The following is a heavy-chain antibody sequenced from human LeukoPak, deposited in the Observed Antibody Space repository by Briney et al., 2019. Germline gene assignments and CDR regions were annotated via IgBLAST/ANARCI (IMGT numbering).Heavy chain of an antibody. V-gene: IGHV1-69*13. CDR1: EGTFSSYA. Sequence: GASVKVSCKASEGTFSSYAISWVRQATGQGLEWMGGIIPIFGTANYAQKFQGRVTITADESTRTAYMELSSLRSEDTAVYYCASSSYSSGWYLFDYWGQGTLVTVSS. D-gene: IGHD6-19*01. J-gene: IGHJ4*02. CDR2: IIPIFGTA. CDR3: ASSSYSSGWYLFDY.